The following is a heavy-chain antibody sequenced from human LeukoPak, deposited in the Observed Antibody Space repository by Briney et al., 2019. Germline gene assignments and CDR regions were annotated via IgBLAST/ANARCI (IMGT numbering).Heavy chain of an antibody. J-gene: IGHJ3*02. Sequence: PGGSLRLSCEAAGFAFKTYSMHWVHQAPGKGLEWVSAISAGGDITFYSDSVRGRFTISRDNSKETLYLQMNSLRAEDTALYYCAKSLFTSAHGSGRAFDIWGQGTVVTVSS. CDR2: ISAGGDIT. CDR3: AKSLFTSAHGSGRAFDI. CDR1: GFAFKTYS. D-gene: IGHD3-10*01. V-gene: IGHV3-23*01.